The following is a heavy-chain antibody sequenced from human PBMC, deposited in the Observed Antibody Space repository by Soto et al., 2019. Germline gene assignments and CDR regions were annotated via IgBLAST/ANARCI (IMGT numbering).Heavy chain of an antibody. CDR1: GFTFSSYG. Sequence: QVQLVESGGGVVQPGRSLRLSCAASGFTFSSYGMYWVRQAPDKGLEWVALISYDGSTKYYANSVKGRFSISRDNSKNTLYIQMDSLRAEDTALYYCAKDLPLNCTGACGPLDYWGQGTLVIASS. V-gene: IGHV3-30*18. J-gene: IGHJ4*02. CDR3: AKDLPLNCTGACGPLDY. CDR2: ISYDGSTK. D-gene: IGHD2-8*02.